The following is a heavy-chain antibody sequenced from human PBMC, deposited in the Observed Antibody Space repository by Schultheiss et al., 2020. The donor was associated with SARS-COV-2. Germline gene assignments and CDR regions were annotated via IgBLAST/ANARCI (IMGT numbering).Heavy chain of an antibody. J-gene: IGHJ6*02. V-gene: IGHV1-2*04. D-gene: IGHD2-8*01. CDR3: AREVLMVYAIRTYYYGMDV. CDR2: INPNSGGT. CDR1: GYTFTGYY. Sequence: ASVKVSCKASGYTFTGYYMHWVRQAPGQGLEWMGWINPNSGGTNYAQKFQGWVTMTRDTSISTAYMELSSLRSEDTAVYYCAREVLMVYAIRTYYYGMDVWGQGTTVTVSS.